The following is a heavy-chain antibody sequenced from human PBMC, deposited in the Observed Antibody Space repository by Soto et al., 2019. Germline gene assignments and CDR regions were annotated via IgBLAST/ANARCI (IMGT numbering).Heavy chain of an antibody. CDR2: ISVDGRDT. Sequence: EAQLLESGGGMVQPGGSLRLSCAASPLTFDNFAMSWVRQAPGKGLEWVSTISVDGRDTYYADSVGGRFTISRDNSKGTRYLQMKRLWDEDTALYSWAQCRTVRPPFFTESWGQGTMVTVSS. V-gene: IGHV3-23*01. J-gene: IGHJ5*01. D-gene: IGHD4-17*01. CDR3: AQCRTVRPPFFTES. CDR1: PLTFDNFA.